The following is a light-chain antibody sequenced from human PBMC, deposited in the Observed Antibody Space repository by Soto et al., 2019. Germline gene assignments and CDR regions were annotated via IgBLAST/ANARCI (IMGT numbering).Light chain of an antibody. CDR2: DVS. CDR1: QSISSW. V-gene: IGKV1-5*01. Sequence: DIQLTQSPSTLSASVGDRVTITCRASQSISSWLAWYQQKPVKAPKLLIYDVSSLESGVPSRFSGSGSGTEFTLTISSLQPDDFATYYCQQCNTFWTFGQGTKVDIK. CDR3: QQCNTFWT. J-gene: IGKJ1*01.